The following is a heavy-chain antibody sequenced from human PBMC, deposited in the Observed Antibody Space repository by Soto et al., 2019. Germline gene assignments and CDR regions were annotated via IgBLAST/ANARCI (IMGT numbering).Heavy chain of an antibody. CDR3: TTQDIVVVPADLSWFDP. D-gene: IGHD2-2*01. CDR2: IKSKTDGGTT. CDR1: GFTFSNAW. Sequence: GGSLRLSCAASGFTFSNAWMSWVRQAPGKGLEWVGRIKSKTDGGTTDYAAPVKGRFTISRDDSKNTLYLQMNSLKTEDTAVYYCTTQDIVVVPADLSWFDPWGQGTLVTVSS. V-gene: IGHV3-15*01. J-gene: IGHJ5*02.